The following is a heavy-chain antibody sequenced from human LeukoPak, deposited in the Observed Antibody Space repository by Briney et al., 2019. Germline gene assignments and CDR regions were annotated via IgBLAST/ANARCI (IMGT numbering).Heavy chain of an antibody. V-gene: IGHV5-51*01. CDR2: IYPGDSDT. Sequence: GESLKISCKGSGYSFTSYWIGWVRQMPGKGLEGMGIIYPGDSDTRYSPSFQGQVTISADKSISSAYLQWSSLKASDTAMYYCARPGGDDSSGYLGMLDYWGQGTLVTVSS. J-gene: IGHJ4*02. CDR3: ARPGGDDSSGYLGMLDY. D-gene: IGHD3-22*01. CDR1: GYSFTSYW.